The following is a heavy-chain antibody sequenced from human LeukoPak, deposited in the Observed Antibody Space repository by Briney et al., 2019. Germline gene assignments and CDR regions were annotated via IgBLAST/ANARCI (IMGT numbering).Heavy chain of an antibody. D-gene: IGHD2-15*01. V-gene: IGHV4-39*01. Sequence: SETLSLTCTVSGGSISSSNYYWGWIRQPPGKGLEWIGTIYYSGSTYYNSSLKSRVTISVDTSKNHFSLKVSSVTASDTAMYYCARHGALCTGGSCTRFDPWGQGTLVTVSS. J-gene: IGHJ5*02. CDR3: ARHGALCTGGSCTRFDP. CDR1: GGSISSSNYY. CDR2: IYYSGST.